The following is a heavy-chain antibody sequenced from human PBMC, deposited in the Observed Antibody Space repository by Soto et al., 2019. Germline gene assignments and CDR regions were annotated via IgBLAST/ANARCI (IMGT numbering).Heavy chain of an antibody. D-gene: IGHD4-17*01. Sequence: SETPSLTGTVCGSSICSGRYYWSWIQQHPGKGLEWIGYIYYSGSTYYNPSLKSRVTISVDTSKNQFSLKLSSVTAADTAVYYCARGRPPGMTVTKRIVYGMDVWGQGTTVTVSS. V-gene: IGHV4-31*03. J-gene: IGHJ6*02. CDR3: ARGRPPGMTVTKRIVYGMDV. CDR2: IYYSGST. CDR1: GSSICSGRYY.